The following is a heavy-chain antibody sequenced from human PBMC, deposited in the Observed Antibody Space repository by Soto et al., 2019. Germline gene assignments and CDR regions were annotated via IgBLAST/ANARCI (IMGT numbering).Heavy chain of an antibody. J-gene: IGHJ4*02. CDR3: AREIAPTGFHF. Sequence: QVQLVQSGAEVKKPGSSVKVSCKTSGGDFKNYGVSWVRQAPGQGLEWMGGIVPVFGSAKYGQIFQGRVTITADDLTSTTYMELSGLKPEDTAIYYCAREIAPTGFHFWAQGTLVIVSS. CDR2: IVPVFGSA. CDR1: GGDFKNYG. D-gene: IGHD3-9*01. V-gene: IGHV1-69*12.